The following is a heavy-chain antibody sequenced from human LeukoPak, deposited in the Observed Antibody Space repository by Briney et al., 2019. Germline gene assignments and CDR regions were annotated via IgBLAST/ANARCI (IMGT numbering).Heavy chain of an antibody. CDR2: ISRSGSII. Sequence: PGGSLRLSCAASGFTFSSYEMNWVRQAPGKGLEWGSYISRSGSIIYYADSVKGRFSISRDNAKNSLYLQMNSLRAEDTAVYYCAREYSGYDYLCFDYWGQGTLVTVSS. J-gene: IGHJ4*02. CDR3: AREYSGYDYLCFDY. V-gene: IGHV3-48*03. D-gene: IGHD5-12*01. CDR1: GFTFSSYE.